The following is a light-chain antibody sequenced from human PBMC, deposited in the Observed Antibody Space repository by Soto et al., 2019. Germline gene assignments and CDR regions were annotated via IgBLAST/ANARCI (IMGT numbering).Light chain of an antibody. J-gene: IGLJ1*01. CDR2: DND. Sequence: QSVLTQPPSVSAAPGQEVTISCSGSFSNIGNNYVSWYQQLPGTAPKLLIYDNDKRPSGIPDRFSGSKSATSATLVITGLQTGDEADYYCGTWDTGLSFYALGSGTKVTVL. V-gene: IGLV1-51*01. CDR1: FSNIGNNY. CDR3: GTWDTGLSFYA.